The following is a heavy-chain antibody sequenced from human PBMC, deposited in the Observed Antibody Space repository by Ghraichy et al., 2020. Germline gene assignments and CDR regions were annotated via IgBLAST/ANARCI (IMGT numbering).Heavy chain of an antibody. CDR2: IYYSGST. Sequence: SQTLSLTCTVSGGSISSYYWSWIRQPPGKGLEWIGYIYYSGSTNYNPSLKSRVTISVDTSKNQFSLKLSPVTAADTAVYYCARSDGYNSYYYYGMDVWGQGTTVTVSS. V-gene: IGHV4-59*08. D-gene: IGHD5-24*01. CDR3: ARSDGYNSYYYYGMDV. J-gene: IGHJ6*02. CDR1: GGSISSYY.